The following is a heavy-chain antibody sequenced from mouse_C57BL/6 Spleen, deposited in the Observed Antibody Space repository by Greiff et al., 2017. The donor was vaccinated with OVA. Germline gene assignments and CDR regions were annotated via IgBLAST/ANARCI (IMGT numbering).Heavy chain of an antibody. Sequence: EVKLVESEGGLVQPGSSMKLSCTASGFTFSDYYMAWVRQVPEKGLEWVANINYDGSSTYYLDSLKSRFIISRDNAKNILYLQMSSLKSEDTATYYCARIGDEKSLRGLTGRGYWYFDVWGTGTTVTVSS. D-gene: IGHD4-1*01. J-gene: IGHJ1*03. V-gene: IGHV5-16*01. CDR1: GFTFSDYY. CDR3: ARIGDEKSLRGLTGRGYWYFDV. CDR2: INYDGSST.